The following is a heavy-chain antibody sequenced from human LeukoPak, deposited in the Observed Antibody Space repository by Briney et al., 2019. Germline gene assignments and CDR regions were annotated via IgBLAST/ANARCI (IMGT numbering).Heavy chain of an antibody. J-gene: IGHJ4*02. D-gene: IGHD6-13*01. CDR2: VDPEDGET. CDR1: GYTFTGYY. Sequence: ASVKISCKVSGYTFTGYYMHWVQQAPGKGLEWMGLVDPEDGETIYAEKFQGRVTITADTSSGTAYMELSSLRSEDTAVYYCATASAAAVQSRYFDYWGQGTLVTVAS. V-gene: IGHV1-69-2*01. CDR3: ATASAAAVQSRYFDY.